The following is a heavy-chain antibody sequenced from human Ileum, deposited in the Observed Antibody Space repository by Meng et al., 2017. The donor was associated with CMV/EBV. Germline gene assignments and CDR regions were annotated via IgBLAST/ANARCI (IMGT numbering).Heavy chain of an antibody. CDR1: GGSVNNYD. CDR2: FYSSDTY. J-gene: IGHJ4*02. Sequence: KLLGCSSGLLKLTAATSLTFPVFGGSVNNYDWSWIRQSAGKVLEWIGRFYSSDTYNYHPSLDSRVTMSLDTSKNQFSLNLRSVTAADTATYYCARGPGASTREGFDYWGLGTLVTVSS. CDR3: ARGPGASTREGFDY. V-gene: IGHV4-4*07. D-gene: IGHD1-26*01.